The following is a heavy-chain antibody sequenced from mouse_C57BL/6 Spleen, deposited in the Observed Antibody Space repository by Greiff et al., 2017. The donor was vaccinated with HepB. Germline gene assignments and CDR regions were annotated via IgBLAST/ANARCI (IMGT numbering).Heavy chain of an antibody. J-gene: IGHJ1*03. Sequence: QVQLQQSGAELVRPGASVTLSCKASGYTFTDYEMHWVKQTPVHGLEWIGAIDPETGGTAYNQKFKGKAILTADKSSSTAYMELRRLTSEDSAVYYCTTTVVDWYFDVWGTGTTVTVSS. D-gene: IGHD1-1*01. CDR2: IDPETGGT. CDR1: GYTFTDYE. CDR3: TTTVVDWYFDV. V-gene: IGHV1-15*01.